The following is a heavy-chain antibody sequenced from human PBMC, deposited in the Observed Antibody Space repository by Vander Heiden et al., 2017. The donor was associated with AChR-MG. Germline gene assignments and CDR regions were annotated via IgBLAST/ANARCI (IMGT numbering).Heavy chain of an antibody. D-gene: IGHD6-13*01. CDR2: ISYDGSNK. CDR3: ARSPPWQQLGYYFDY. CDR1: GFTFSSYA. Sequence: QVQLVESGGGVVQPGRSLRLSCAASGFTFSSYAMHWVRQAPGKGLEWVAVISYDGSNKYYADSVKGRFTISRDNSKNTLYLQMNSLRAEDTAVYYCARSPPWQQLGYYFDYWGQGTLVTVSS. J-gene: IGHJ4*02. V-gene: IGHV3-30-3*01.